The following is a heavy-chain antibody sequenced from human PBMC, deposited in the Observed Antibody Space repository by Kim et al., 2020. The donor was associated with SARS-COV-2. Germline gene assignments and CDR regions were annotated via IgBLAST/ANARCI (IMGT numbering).Heavy chain of an antibody. V-gene: IGHV4-59*12. Sequence: YDPYLKSRVTISIDTSKNQFSLKLSSVTAADTAMYYCARGYYDSGSYFNDWGQGTLVTVSS. CDR3: ARGYYDSGSYFND. J-gene: IGHJ4*02. D-gene: IGHD3-10*01.